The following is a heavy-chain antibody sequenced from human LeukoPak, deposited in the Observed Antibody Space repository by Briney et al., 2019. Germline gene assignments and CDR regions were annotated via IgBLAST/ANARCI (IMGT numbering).Heavy chain of an antibody. CDR2: IYYSGST. J-gene: IGHJ3*02. CDR1: GGSISSSSYY. Sequence: SETLSLTCTVSGGSISSSSYYWGWIRQPPGKGQEWIASIYYSGSTYYNPSLKSRVTISVDTSKNQFSLKLSSVTAADTAVYYCARDQYDFWSGYYTLLIDAFDIWGQGTMVTVSS. D-gene: IGHD3-3*01. CDR3: ARDQYDFWSGYYTLLIDAFDI. V-gene: IGHV4-39*07.